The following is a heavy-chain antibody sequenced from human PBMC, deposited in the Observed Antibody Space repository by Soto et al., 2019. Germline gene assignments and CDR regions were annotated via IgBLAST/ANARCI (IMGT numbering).Heavy chain of an antibody. CDR2: IIPILDIT. D-gene: IGHD1-7*01. CDR3: ARPTSTGTTSGYYFAY. Sequence: QVQLVQSGAEVKKPGSSVKVSCKASGGTFSSYPISWVRQAPGQGLEWLGRIIPILDITDYAQRFQGRVTLTADKSTSTAYMELSSLSSDDTAVYYCARPTSTGTTSGYYFAYWGQGTLVTVSS. V-gene: IGHV1-69*02. J-gene: IGHJ4*02. CDR1: GGTFSSYP.